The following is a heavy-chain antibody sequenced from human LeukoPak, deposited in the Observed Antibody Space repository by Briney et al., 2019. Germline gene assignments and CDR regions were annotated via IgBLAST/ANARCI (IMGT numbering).Heavy chain of an antibody. CDR2: TYYRSKWYN. V-gene: IGHV6-1*01. Sequence: SQTLSLTCAISGDSVSSNSAAWNWIRQSPSRGLEWLGRTYYRSKWYNDYAVSVKSRITINPDTSKNQFSLQLNSVTPEDTAVYYCARDRGEGWNDVWYNWFDPWGQGTLVTVSS. CDR1: GDSVSSNSAA. D-gene: IGHD1-1*01. J-gene: IGHJ5*02. CDR3: ARDRGEGWNDVWYNWFDP.